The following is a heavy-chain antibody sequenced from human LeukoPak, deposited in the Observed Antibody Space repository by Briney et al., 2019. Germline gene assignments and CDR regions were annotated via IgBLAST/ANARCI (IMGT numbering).Heavy chain of an antibody. CDR2: IYYSGST. D-gene: IGHD3-16*02. V-gene: IGHV4-59*01. CDR1: GGSISSYY. J-gene: IGHJ4*02. CDR3: ARGVVWGSYRHFDY. Sequence: PSETLSLTCTVSGGSISSYYWSWIRQPPGKGLEWIGYIYYSGSTSYNPSLKSRVTISVDTSKNQFSLKLSSVTAADTAVYYCARGVVWGSYRHFDYWGQGTLVTVSS.